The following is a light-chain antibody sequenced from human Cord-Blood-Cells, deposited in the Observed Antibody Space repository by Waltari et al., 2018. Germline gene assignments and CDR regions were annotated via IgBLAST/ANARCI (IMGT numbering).Light chain of an antibody. J-gene: IGKJ4*01. CDR3: QQYDNLPPLT. CDR1: QDISNY. CDR2: DAS. V-gene: IGKV1-33*01. Sequence: SPSSLSASVGDRVTITCQASQDISNYLNWYQQKPGKAPKLLIYDASNLETGVPSRFSGSGSGTDFTFTISSLQPEDIATYYCQQYDNLPPLTFGGGTKVEIK.